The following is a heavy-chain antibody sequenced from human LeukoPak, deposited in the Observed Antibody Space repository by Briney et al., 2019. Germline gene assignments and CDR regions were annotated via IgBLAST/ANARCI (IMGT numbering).Heavy chain of an antibody. Sequence: PGGSLRLSCAASGFTVSSNYMSWVRQAPGRGLEWVSVIYSSGSTYYADSVKGRFTISRDNSKNTLYLQMNSLRAEDTDVYYCARGYCSGGSCYYFDYWGQGTLVTVSS. CDR2: IYSSGST. CDR1: GFTVSSNY. CDR3: ARGYCSGGSCYYFDY. D-gene: IGHD2-15*01. V-gene: IGHV3-53*01. J-gene: IGHJ4*02.